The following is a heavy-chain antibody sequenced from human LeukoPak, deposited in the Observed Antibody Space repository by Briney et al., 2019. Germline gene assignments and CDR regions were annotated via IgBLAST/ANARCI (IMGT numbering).Heavy chain of an antibody. Sequence: SETLSLTCGVSGGSFGNYYWTWIRQSPEKGLEWIGEINGSGSINYAPTLKSRVTMLVDTSKKHFSLNLTSVTAADTAVYYCARGQYCSSTACYSARRYFDYWGQGTLVAVST. J-gene: IGHJ4*02. CDR2: INGSGSI. CDR1: GGSFGNYY. CDR3: ARGQYCSSTACYSARRYFDY. V-gene: IGHV4-34*01. D-gene: IGHD2-2*01.